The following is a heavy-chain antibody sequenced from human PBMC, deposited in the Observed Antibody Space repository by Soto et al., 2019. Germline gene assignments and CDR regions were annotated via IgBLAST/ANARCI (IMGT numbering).Heavy chain of an antibody. CDR3: INVREWKRS. V-gene: IGHV3-15*01. Sequence: GGSLRLSCAASGFSFSDAWMNWIRQSPGKGLEWVGQIKSEADGGTAEYAAPVRGRFTMSRDDSKNMLYLQMNSLKIEDTAVYYCINVREWKRSGGQGTLVTVSS. CDR1: GFSFSDAW. D-gene: IGHD1-1*01. J-gene: IGHJ4*02. CDR2: IKSEADGGTA.